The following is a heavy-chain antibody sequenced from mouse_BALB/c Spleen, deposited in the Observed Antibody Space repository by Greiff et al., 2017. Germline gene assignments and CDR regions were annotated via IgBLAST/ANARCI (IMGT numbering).Heavy chain of an antibody. J-gene: IGHJ2*01. Sequence: EVPGVESGGGLVQPGGSRKLSCAASGFSFSSFGMHWVRQAPEKGLEWVAYISSGSSTIYYADPVKGRFTISRDNPKNTLFLQMTSLRSEDTAMYYCARSGGYPDYWGQGTTLTVSA. D-gene: IGHD2-2*01. V-gene: IGHV5-17*02. CDR1: GFSFSSFG. CDR2: ISSGSSTI. CDR3: ARSGGYPDY.